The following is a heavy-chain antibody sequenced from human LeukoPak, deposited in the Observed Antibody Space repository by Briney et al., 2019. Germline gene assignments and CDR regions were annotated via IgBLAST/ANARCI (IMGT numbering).Heavy chain of an antibody. D-gene: IGHD3-3*01. Sequence: GASVKVSCKASGYTFTSYGISWVRQAPGQGLEWMGWISAYNGNTNYAQKLQGRVTMTTDTSTSTAYMELRSLRSDDTAVYYCARGDESYDFWSGYRRAEYLQHWGQGTLVTVSS. V-gene: IGHV1-18*01. CDR1: GYTFTSYG. CDR2: ISAYNGNT. J-gene: IGHJ1*01. CDR3: ARGDESYDFWSGYRRAEYLQH.